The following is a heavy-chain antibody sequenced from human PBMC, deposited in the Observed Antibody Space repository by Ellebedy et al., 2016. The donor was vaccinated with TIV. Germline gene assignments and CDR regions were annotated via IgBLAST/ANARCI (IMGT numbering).Heavy chain of an antibody. J-gene: IGHJ4*02. CDR2: IYHSGST. CDR3: ARLNDYFDY. V-gene: IGHV4-38-2*02. Sequence: SETLSLTCTVSGYSISSGYYWGWIRQPPGKGLEWIGSIYHSGSTYYNPSLKSRVTISVDTSKNQFSLKLSSVTAADTAVYYCARLNDYFDYWGQGTLVTVSS. CDR1: GYSISSGYY.